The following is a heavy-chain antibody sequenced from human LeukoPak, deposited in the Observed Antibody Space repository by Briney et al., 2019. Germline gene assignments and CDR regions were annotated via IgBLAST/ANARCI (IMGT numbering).Heavy chain of an antibody. D-gene: IGHD5-12*01. CDR3: ARDHRHTSDYQDFDY. CDR1: AYTFTDYN. J-gene: IGHJ4*02. Sequence: ASVKVSCKSSAYTFTDYNIHWVRQARGQRLEWMGWINPDSGSTNYVRNFQGRVTMTRDPSIKTAYMVMNTLRSDDTALYFCARDHRHTSDYQDFDYWGQGTLVTVSS. V-gene: IGHV1-2*02. CDR2: INPDSGST.